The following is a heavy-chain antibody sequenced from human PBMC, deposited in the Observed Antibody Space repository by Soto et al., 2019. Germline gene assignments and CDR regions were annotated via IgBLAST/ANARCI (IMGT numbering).Heavy chain of an antibody. D-gene: IGHD6-19*01. V-gene: IGHV3-33*01. CDR3: ARDGKQGYSSGWYSQLGDQYYYGMDV. CDR2: IWYDGSNK. Sequence: GGSLRLSCAASGFTFSSYGMHWVRQAPGKGLEWVAVIWYDGSNKYYADSVKGRFTISRDNSKNTLYLQMNSLRAEDTAVYYCARDGKQGYSSGWYSQLGDQYYYGMDVRGKRTTGTVSS. CDR1: GFTFSSYG. J-gene: IGHJ6*04.